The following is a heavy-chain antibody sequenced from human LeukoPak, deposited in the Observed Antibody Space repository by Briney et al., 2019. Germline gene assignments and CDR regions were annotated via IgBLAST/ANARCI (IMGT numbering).Heavy chain of an antibody. CDR1: GFTFSSYA. D-gene: IGHD6-19*01. V-gene: IGHV3-23*01. Sequence: GGSLRLSCAASGFTFSSYAMSWVRQAPGKGLEWVSAISGSGGSTYYADSVKGRFTIPRDNSKNTLYLQMNSLRAEDTAVYYCAKPQWQVSGVFDYWGQGTLVTVSS. J-gene: IGHJ4*02. CDR2: ISGSGGST. CDR3: AKPQWQVSGVFDY.